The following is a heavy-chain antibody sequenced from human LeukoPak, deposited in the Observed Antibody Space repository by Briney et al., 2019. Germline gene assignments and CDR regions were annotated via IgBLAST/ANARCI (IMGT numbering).Heavy chain of an antibody. CDR2: INWNGGST. D-gene: IGHD6-6*01. V-gene: IGHV3-20*04. Sequence: GGSLRLSCAASGFTFDDYGMSWVRQAPGKGLEWVSGINWNGGSTGYADSVKGRFTISRDNAKNSLYLQMNSLRAEDTALHYCARDLAARGDVAYYYYMDVWGKGTTVTVSS. J-gene: IGHJ6*03. CDR1: GFTFDDYG. CDR3: ARDLAARGDVAYYYYMDV.